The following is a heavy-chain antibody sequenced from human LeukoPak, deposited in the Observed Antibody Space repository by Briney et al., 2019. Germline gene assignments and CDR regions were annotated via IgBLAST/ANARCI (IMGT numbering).Heavy chain of an antibody. V-gene: IGHV1-2*02. J-gene: IGHJ4*02. Sequence: PLASVKVSCKASGYTFTGYYMHWVRQAPGQGLEWVAWINPNGGGTNYAQQFQGRVTTSSDTSISTAYMELSSLRSDDTAVYYCARDSYSGSYYYWGQGTLVTVSS. CDR3: ARDSYSGSYYY. CDR1: GYTFTGYY. CDR2: INPNGGGT. D-gene: IGHD1-26*01.